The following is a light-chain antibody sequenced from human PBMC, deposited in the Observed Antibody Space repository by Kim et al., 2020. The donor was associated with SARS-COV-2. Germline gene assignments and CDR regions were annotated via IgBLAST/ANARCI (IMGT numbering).Light chain of an antibody. CDR1: KLGDKY. CDR2: QDT. Sequence: SNELTQPPSVSVSPGQTASITCSGDKLGDKYACWYQQKPGQSPVLVIYQDTKRPSGIPERFSGSNSGNTATLTISGTQPMDEADFYCQAWDSNTGVFGGGTKLTVL. V-gene: IGLV3-1*01. CDR3: QAWDSNTGV. J-gene: IGLJ3*02.